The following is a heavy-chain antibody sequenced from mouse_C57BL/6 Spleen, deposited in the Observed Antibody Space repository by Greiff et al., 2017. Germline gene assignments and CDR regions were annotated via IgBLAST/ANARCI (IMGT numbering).Heavy chain of an antibody. D-gene: IGHD1-1*01. V-gene: IGHV1-20*01. CDR2: INPYNGDT. CDR3: ARSIYYYGSSFAMDY. CDR1: GYSFTGYF. J-gene: IGHJ4*01. Sequence: EVQLQQSGPELVKPGDSVKISCKASGYSFTGYFMNWVMQSHGKSLEWIGRINPYNGDTFYNQKFKGKATLTVDKSSSTAHMELRSLTSEDSAVYYCARSIYYYGSSFAMDYWGQGTSVTVSS.